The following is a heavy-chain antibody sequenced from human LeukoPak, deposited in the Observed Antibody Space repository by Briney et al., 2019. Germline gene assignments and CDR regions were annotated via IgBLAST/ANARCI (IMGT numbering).Heavy chain of an antibody. D-gene: IGHD5-18*01. CDR2: INPGDVST. CDR3: PRGEGYSYGYAYA. J-gene: IGHJ5*02. Sequence: ASVKVSCKAYGYTFTSHCMDWVRQAPGQGREWMGVINPGDVSTTYAQKFQARVTITRNTSTSTGYMELSSLRSEDTAFYYCPRGEGYSYGYAYAWGQGTPVTVSS. CDR1: GYTFTSHC. V-gene: IGHV1-46*01.